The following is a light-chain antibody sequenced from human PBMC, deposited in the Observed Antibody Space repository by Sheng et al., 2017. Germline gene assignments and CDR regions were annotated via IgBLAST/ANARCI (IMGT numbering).Light chain of an antibody. V-gene: IGKV3-20*01. CDR1: QSLGSVY. J-gene: IGKJ2*01. Sequence: PGERATLSCRASQSLGSVYLAWYQHKPGQAPRLLLYGASRRATGIAARFGGSGSGTDFTLTISRVEPEDSAVYYCQQYKSSPYTFGQGTRL. CDR3: QQYKSSPYT. CDR2: GAS.